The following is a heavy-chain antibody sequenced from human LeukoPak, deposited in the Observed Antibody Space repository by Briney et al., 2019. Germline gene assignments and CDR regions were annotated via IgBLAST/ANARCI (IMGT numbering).Heavy chain of an antibody. J-gene: IGHJ4*02. CDR1: GFTFSSYG. V-gene: IGHV3-30*18. CDR3: AKDTSYCSGGSCYRTFDY. D-gene: IGHD2-15*01. Sequence: GRSLRLSCAASGFTFSSYGMHWVRQAPGKGLEWVAVISYDGSNKYYADSVKGRFTISRDNSKNTLYLQMNSLRAEDTAVYYCAKDTSYCSGGSCYRTFDYWGQGTLVTVSS. CDR2: ISYDGSNK.